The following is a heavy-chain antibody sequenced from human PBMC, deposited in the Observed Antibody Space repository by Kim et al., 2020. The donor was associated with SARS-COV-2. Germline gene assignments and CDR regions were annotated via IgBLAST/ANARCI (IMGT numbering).Heavy chain of an antibody. J-gene: IGHJ3*02. CDR1: GFPFSIYW. V-gene: IGHV3-7*01. CDR3: ARPLPHDGFNI. Sequence: GGSLRHSCAASGFPFSIYWMSWVRQAPGKGPECVANIKEDGSVKYYVDSVKGRFTISRDNAKNSLFLQMSSLRVDDTAVYYCARPLPHDGFNIWGRGTMVTVSS. CDR2: IKEDGSVK.